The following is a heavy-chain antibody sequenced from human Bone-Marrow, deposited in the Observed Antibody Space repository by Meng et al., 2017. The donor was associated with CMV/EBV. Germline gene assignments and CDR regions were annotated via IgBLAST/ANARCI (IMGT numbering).Heavy chain of an antibody. J-gene: IGHJ1*01. CDR1: GGSLTDYD. CDR2: INDSGST. CDR3: ARVSDL. Sequence: SETLSLTCAVYGGSLTDYDWGWIRQSPGKGLEWIGDINDSGSTKYNPSLQRRVTISVDTARNQFSLKVRFVTAADTAVYYCARVSDLWGQGTLVTSPQ. V-gene: IGHV4-34*01.